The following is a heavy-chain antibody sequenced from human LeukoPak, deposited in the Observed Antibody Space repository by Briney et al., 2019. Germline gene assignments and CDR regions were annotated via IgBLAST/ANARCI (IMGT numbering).Heavy chain of an antibody. CDR2: ITTSSSYT. Sequence: PGGSLRLSCAASGFTFSSYEMNWVRQTPGKGLEWISSITTSSSYTFYADSVKGRFTISRDNSKNTLYLQMNSLRAEDTAVYYCAKDKGYYYGSGSYSPADYWGQGTLVTVSS. D-gene: IGHD3-10*01. V-gene: IGHV3-21*01. CDR3: AKDKGYYYGSGSYSPADY. J-gene: IGHJ4*02. CDR1: GFTFSSYE.